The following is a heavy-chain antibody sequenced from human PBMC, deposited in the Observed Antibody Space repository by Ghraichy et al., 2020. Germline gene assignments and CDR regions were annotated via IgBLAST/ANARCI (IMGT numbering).Heavy chain of an antibody. D-gene: IGHD3-22*01. CDR3: AKDTNRDTSYYYDLTDAFDI. CDR2: ISGSGGST. Sequence: GGSLRLSCAASGFTFSSYAMSWVRQAPGKGLEWVSAISGSGGSTYYADSVKGRFTISRDNSKNTLYLQMNSLRAEDTAVYYCAKDTNRDTSYYYDLTDAFDIWGQGTMVTVSS. CDR1: GFTFSSYA. J-gene: IGHJ3*02. V-gene: IGHV3-23*01.